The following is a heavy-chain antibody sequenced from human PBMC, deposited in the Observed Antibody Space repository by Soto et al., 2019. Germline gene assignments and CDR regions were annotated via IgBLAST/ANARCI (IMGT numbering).Heavy chain of an antibody. CDR1: GYTFTSYY. V-gene: IGHV1-46*01. CDR3: ARVALGDYLYYYYGMDV. J-gene: IGHJ6*02. Sequence: ASVKVSCKASGYTFTSYYMHWVRQAPGQGLEWMGIINPSGGSTSYAQKFQGRVTMTRDTSTSTVYMEVSSPRSEDTAVYYCARVALGDYLYYYYGMDVWGQGTTVTVSS. D-gene: IGHD4-17*01. CDR2: INPSGGST.